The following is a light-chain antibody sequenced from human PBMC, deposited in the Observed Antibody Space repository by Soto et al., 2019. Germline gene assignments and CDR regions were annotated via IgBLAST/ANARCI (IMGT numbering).Light chain of an antibody. V-gene: IGKV1D-13*01. Sequence: AIQLPKYPSSLSASLGDRFIITCLASQGIHTALAWYQQKPGNAPMLLIYDASTVEAGVPSRISGSGSGTDFTLTIISLQPEDFAIYYCQQVSNYPHVFGQGTRLEI. J-gene: IGKJ5*01. CDR1: QGIHTA. CDR2: DAS. CDR3: QQVSNYPHV.